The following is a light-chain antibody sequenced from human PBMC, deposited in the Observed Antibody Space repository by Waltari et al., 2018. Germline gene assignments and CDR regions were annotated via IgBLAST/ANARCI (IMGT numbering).Light chain of an antibody. CDR2: GKN. J-gene: IGLJ2*01. CDR1: SLRTYY. Sequence: SSELSQDPAVSVALGQTVRITCQGDSLRTYYASWSRQKPGQSPVLLIYGKNNRPSGLPDRFSASSSGNTASLTSTGARAEDEADYYCNTRDMSGDVVFGGGTKLTVL. V-gene: IGLV3-19*01. CDR3: NTRDMSGDVV.